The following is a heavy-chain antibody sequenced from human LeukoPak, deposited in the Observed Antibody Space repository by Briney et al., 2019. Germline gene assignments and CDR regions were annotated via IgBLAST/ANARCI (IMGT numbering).Heavy chain of an antibody. CDR1: GYTFTSYD. CDR2: MNPNSGNT. V-gene: IGHV1-8*01. CDR3: ARVVPDSSGYKTPGGYYYYMDV. J-gene: IGHJ6*03. Sequence: ASVKVSCKASGYTFTSYDINWVRQATGQGLEWMGWMNPNSGNTSYAQKFQGRVTMTRDTSTSTAYMELSSLRSEDTAVYYCARVVPDSSGYKTPGGYYYYMDVWGKGTTVTVSS. D-gene: IGHD3-22*01.